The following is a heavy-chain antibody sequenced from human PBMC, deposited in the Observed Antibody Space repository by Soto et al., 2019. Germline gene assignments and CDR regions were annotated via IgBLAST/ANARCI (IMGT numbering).Heavy chain of an antibody. Sequence: SETLSLTCTVSGGSISSYYWSWIRQPPGKGLEWIGYIYYSGSTNYNPSLKSRVTISVDTSKNQFSLKLSSVTAADTAVYYCASAGYYDYVYWFDPWGQGTLVTVSS. D-gene: IGHD3-16*01. V-gene: IGHV4-59*08. CDR3: ASAGYYDYVYWFDP. J-gene: IGHJ5*02. CDR2: IYYSGST. CDR1: GGSISSYY.